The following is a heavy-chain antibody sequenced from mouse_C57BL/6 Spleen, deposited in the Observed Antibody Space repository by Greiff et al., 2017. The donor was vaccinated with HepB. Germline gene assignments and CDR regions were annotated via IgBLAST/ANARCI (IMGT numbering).Heavy chain of an antibody. Sequence: EVQRVESGGGLVQPKGSLKLSCAASGFSFNTYAMNWVRQAPGKGLEWVARIRSKSNNYATYYADSVKDRFTISRDDSESMLYLQMNNLKTEDTARYYCVRHYWGMDYWGQGTSVTVSS. CDR2: IRSKSNNYAT. CDR1: GFSFNTYA. J-gene: IGHJ4*01. CDR3: VRHYWGMDY. D-gene: IGHD4-1*01. V-gene: IGHV10-1*01.